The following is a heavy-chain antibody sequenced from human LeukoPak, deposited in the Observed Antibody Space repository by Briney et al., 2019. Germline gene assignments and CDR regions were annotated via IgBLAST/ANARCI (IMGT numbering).Heavy chain of an antibody. Sequence: SETLSLTCAVSGYSISSSFYWGWIRQPPGKGLEWIGNIYHSGSTYYNPSLKSRVTRSVDTSKNQFFLKLSSVTAADTAVYYCARVPLQTYFSIGFDCWDQGTLVIVSS. CDR2: IYHSGST. CDR3: ARVPLQTYFSIGFDC. CDR1: GYSISSSFY. D-gene: IGHD2-2*01. J-gene: IGHJ5*01. V-gene: IGHV4-38-2*01.